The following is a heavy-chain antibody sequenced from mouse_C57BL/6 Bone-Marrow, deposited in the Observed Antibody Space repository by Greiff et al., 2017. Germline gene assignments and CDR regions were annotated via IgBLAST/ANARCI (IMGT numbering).Heavy chain of an antibody. D-gene: IGHD1-1*01. J-gene: IGHJ4*01. Sequence: EVMLVESGGDLVKPGGSLKLSCAASGFTFSSYGMSWVRQTPDKRLEWVATISSGGSYTYYPDSVKGRFTISRDNAKNTLYLQMSSLKSEDTAMYYCARSIYGSYAMDYWGQGTSVTVSS. V-gene: IGHV5-6*01. CDR3: ARSIYGSYAMDY. CDR1: GFTFSSYG. CDR2: ISSGGSYT.